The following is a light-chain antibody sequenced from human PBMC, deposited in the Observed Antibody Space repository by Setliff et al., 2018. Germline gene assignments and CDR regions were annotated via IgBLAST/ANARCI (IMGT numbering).Light chain of an antibody. CDR2: NVT. CDR1: SSDVGGYDY. CDR3: SSYTSSSTRVV. V-gene: IGLV2-14*01. Sequence: QSALTQPASVSGSPGQSITISCTGSSSDVGGYDYVSWYQQHPGKAPKLMIYNVTNRPSGVSNRFSGSKSGSTASLTISGLQAEDEADYYCSSYTSSSTRVVFGGGTKVT. J-gene: IGLJ2*01.